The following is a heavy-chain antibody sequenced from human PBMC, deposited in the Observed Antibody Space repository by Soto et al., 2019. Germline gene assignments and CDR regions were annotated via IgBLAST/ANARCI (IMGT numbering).Heavy chain of an antibody. CDR2: INSDSGDT. V-gene: IGHV1-2*02. D-gene: IGHD6-6*01. J-gene: IGHJ5*02. CDR1: GYIFSDFY. CDR3: VRDYYTSSACFDI. Sequence: ASVKVSCKASGYIFSDFYIHWVRQAPGQGLEWMGWINSDSGDTDDSQLFQGRVTMTCDTSITTAYMELTRLRSDDTSVYYCVRDYYTSSACFDIWGQGTLVTVSS.